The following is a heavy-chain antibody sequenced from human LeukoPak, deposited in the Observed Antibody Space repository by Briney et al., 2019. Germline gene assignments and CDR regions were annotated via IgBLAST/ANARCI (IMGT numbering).Heavy chain of an antibody. D-gene: IGHD3-3*01. J-gene: IGHJ3*02. CDR2: TYHSGRT. CDR3: AGLRFLDPGWAFDI. Sequence: SETLPHTCSVSGGPISSGGYYWSWIPQPPGKGLEWIGYTYHSGRTYYNPSLKSRVTISVDRSKNQFSLKLSSVTAADTAVYYCAGLRFLDPGWAFDIWGQGTMVTVSS. V-gene: IGHV4-30-2*01. CDR1: GGPISSGGYY.